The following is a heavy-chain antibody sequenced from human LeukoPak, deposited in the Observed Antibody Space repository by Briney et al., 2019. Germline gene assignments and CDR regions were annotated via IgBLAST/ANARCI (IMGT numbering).Heavy chain of an antibody. J-gene: IGHJ4*02. Sequence: SETLSLTCTVSGGSISSSSYYWGWIRQPPGKGLEWIGSIYYSGSTYYNPSLKSRVTISVDTSKNQFSLKLSSVTAADTAVYYCARLGIQLWLGDYWGQGTLVTVSS. V-gene: IGHV4-39*01. CDR3: ARLGIQLWLGDY. D-gene: IGHD5-18*01. CDR1: GGSISSSSYY. CDR2: IYYSGST.